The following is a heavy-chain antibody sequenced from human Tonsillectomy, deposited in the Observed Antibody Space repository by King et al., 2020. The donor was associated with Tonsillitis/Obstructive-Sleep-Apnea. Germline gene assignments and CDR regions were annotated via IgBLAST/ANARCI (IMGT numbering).Heavy chain of an antibody. CDR2: ISSSSSTI. CDR3: ARDQRYYDILTGYSPDAFDI. D-gene: IGHD3-9*01. V-gene: IGHV3-48*02. Sequence: EVQLVESGGGLVQPGGSLRLSCAASGFTFSSYSMNWVRQAPGKGLEWGSYISSSSSTIYYADSVKGRFTISRDNAKKSLYLKMNSLRDEETAVDYCARDQRYYDILTGYSPDAFDIWGQGTMVTVSS. CDR1: GFTFSSYS. J-gene: IGHJ3*02.